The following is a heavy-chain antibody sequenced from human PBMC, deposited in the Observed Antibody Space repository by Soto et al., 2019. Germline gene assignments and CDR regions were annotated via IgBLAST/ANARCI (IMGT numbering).Heavy chain of an antibody. V-gene: IGHV3-15*07. CDR3: TTDPSTVTTRELRSYYYYYGMDV. D-gene: IGHD4-17*01. Sequence: GGSLRLSCAASGFTFSNAWMNWVRQAPGKGLEWVGRIKSKTDGGTTDYAAPVKGRFTISRDDSKNTLYLQMNSLKTEDTAVYYCTTDPSTVTTRELRSYYYYYGMDVWGQGTTVTVSS. J-gene: IGHJ6*02. CDR2: IKSKTDGGTT. CDR1: GFTFSNAW.